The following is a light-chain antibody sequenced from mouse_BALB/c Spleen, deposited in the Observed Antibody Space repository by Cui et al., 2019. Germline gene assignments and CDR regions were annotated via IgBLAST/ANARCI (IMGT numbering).Light chain of an antibody. CDR2: LTS. CDR1: SSVSY. J-gene: IGKJ1*01. Sequence: QIVLTQSPALMSASPGEKVTMTCSASSSVSYMYWYQQKPRSSPKPWIYLTSNLASGVPARFSGSGSGTSYSLTIGSMEAEDAATYYCQQWSSNPRTFGGGTKLEIK. V-gene: IGKV4-68*01. CDR3: QQWSSNPRT.